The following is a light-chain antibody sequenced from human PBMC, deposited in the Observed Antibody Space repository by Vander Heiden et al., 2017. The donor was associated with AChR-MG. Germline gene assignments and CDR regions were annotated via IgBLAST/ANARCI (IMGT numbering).Light chain of an antibody. Sequence: EIVLTQSPGTLSLSPGERATPSCRASQSVSSSYLAWYQQKPGQAPCLLIYGASSRATGIPDRFSGSGSGTDFTLTISRLEPEDFAVYYCQQYGSSPRTFGQGTKLEIK. J-gene: IGKJ2*01. CDR2: GAS. CDR1: QSVSSSY. CDR3: QQYGSSPRT. V-gene: IGKV3-20*01.